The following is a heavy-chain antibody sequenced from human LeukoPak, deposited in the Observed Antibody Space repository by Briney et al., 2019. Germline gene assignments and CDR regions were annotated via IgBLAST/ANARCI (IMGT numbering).Heavy chain of an antibody. J-gene: IGHJ5*02. V-gene: IGHV4-38-2*01. Sequence: SETLSLTCAVSGYSISSGYYWGWIRQPPGKGLEWIDRIYHSGSTYYEQSLKSRVTISIDTSKNQLSLQLSSVHAADTAVYYCASTIAARNWFDPWGQGTLVTVSS. D-gene: IGHD6-13*01. CDR1: GYSISSGYY. CDR2: IYHSGST. CDR3: ASTIAARNWFDP.